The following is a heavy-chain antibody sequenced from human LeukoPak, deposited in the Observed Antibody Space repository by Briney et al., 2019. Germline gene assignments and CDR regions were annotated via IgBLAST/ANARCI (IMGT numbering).Heavy chain of an antibody. CDR3: ARHVDSGWYRGLDI. V-gene: IGHV4-34*01. Sequence: SETLSLTCAVYGGSFSGYYWSWIRQPPGKGLEWIGEINHSGSTNYNPSLKSRVTISVDTSKNQFSLKLSSVTAADTAVYYCARHVDSGWYRGLDIWGQGTMVTVSS. J-gene: IGHJ3*02. D-gene: IGHD6-19*01. CDR1: GGSFSGYY. CDR2: INHSGST.